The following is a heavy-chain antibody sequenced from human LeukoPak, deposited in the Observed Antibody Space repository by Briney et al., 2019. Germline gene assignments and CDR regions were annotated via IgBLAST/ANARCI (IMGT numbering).Heavy chain of an antibody. J-gene: IGHJ4*02. Sequence: SVKVSCKASGGTFISYAISWVRQAPGQGLEWMGGIIPIFGTANYAQKFRGRVTITTDESTSTAYMELSSLRSEDTAVYYCARGSRDYGDYHYWGQGTLVTVSS. CDR3: ARGSRDYGDYHY. CDR2: IIPIFGTA. CDR1: GGTFISYA. D-gene: IGHD4-17*01. V-gene: IGHV1-69*05.